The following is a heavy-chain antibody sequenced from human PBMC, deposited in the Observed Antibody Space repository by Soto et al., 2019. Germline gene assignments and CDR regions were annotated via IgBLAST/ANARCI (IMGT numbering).Heavy chain of an antibody. CDR1: GFTFSNFA. Sequence: EVQLLESGGGLEQPGGSLRLSCAASGFTFSNFAMSWVRQAPGKGLEWISSLTGSGSGSYSADSVKGRFTISRDNSKNTLYLQINSLRADDTAVYYCAKHSAGYYYAPDWGHGTLVAVSS. CDR2: LTGSGSGS. J-gene: IGHJ4*01. D-gene: IGHD3-22*01. V-gene: IGHV3-23*01. CDR3: AKHSAGYYYAPD.